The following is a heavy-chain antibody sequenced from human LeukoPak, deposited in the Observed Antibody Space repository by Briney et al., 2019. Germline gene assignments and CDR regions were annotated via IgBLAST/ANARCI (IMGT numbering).Heavy chain of an antibody. CDR2: ISYDGSNK. J-gene: IGHJ4*02. V-gene: IGHV3-30-3*01. Sequence: GGSLRLSCAASGFTFSSYAMHWVRQAPGKGLEWVAVISYDGSNKYYADSVKGRFTISRDNSKNTLYLQMNSLRAEDAAVYYCARSFDYWGQGTLVTVSS. CDR3: ARSFDY. CDR1: GFTFSSYA.